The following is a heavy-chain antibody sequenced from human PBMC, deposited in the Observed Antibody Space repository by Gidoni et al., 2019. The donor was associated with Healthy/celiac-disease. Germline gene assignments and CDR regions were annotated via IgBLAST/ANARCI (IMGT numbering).Heavy chain of an antibody. CDR3: ARGPHYYDSSGYLDY. CDR1: GFTFSSYS. D-gene: IGHD3-22*01. J-gene: IGHJ4*02. CDR2: ISSSSSTI. Sequence: EVQLVESGGGLVQPGGSLRLSCAASGFTFSSYSMNWVRQAPGKGLEWGSYISSSSSTIYYADSVKGRFTISRDNAKNSLYLQMNSLRAEDTAVYYCARGPHYYDSSGYLDYWGQGTLVTVSS. V-gene: IGHV3-48*04.